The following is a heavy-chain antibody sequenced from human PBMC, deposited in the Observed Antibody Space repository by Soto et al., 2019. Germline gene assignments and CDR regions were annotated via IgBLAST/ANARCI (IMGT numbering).Heavy chain of an antibody. CDR2: IYPGDSDT. D-gene: IGHD2-15*01. CDR3: ARIGGCSGGSCYSDDAFDI. CDR1: GYSFTSYW. Sequence: PGESLKISCKGSGYSFTSYWIGWVRQMPGKGLEWMGIIYPGDSDTRYSPSFQGQVTISAGKSISTAYLQWSSLKASDTAMYYCARIGGCSGGSCYSDDAFDIWGQGTMVT. J-gene: IGHJ3*02. V-gene: IGHV5-51*01.